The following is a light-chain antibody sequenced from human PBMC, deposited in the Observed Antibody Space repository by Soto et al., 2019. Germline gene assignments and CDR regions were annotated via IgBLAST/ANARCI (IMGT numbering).Light chain of an antibody. V-gene: IGKV1-5*03. J-gene: IGKJ1*01. CDR1: QSFSTW. CDR2: KAS. Sequence: DIQMTQSPSTLSASVGDRVTITCRASQSFSTWLAWYQQKPGKAPKLLIYKASNLETGVPSRFSGSGSGTEFTLTISSLQPDDFATYYCQQYSSYPWTFGQGTTVEIK. CDR3: QQYSSYPWT.